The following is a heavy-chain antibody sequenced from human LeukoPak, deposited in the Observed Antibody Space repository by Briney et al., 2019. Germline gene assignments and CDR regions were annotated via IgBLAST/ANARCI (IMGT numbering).Heavy chain of an antibody. Sequence: GESLRLSCAVWGLIFSIYVMSWFRQAPGKGLEWFSAISGSGGSTSYADSVQGRFTISTDNSKNTLYPQMNSLTDEDTAVYYCAKFAFRFWAKGTLLTVSS. D-gene: IGHD3-16*01. CDR3: AKFAFRF. J-gene: IGHJ4*02. CDR1: GLIFSIYV. V-gene: IGHV3-23*01. CDR2: ISGSGGST.